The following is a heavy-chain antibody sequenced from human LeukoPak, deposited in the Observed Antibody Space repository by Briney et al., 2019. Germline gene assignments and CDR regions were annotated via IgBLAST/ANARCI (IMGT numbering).Heavy chain of an antibody. V-gene: IGHV4-59*11. D-gene: IGHD5-12*01. CDR2: MYYSGST. CDR1: GDSINSHH. J-gene: IGHJ5*02. Sequence: PSETLSLTCTVSGDSINSHHWNWIRQPPGKGLGWVGYMYYSGSTKYNPSLKSRVAISIDTSKNQFSLKLSSVTAADTAVYYCARDTYDYYFDPWGQGTLVTVSS. CDR3: ARDTYDYYFDP.